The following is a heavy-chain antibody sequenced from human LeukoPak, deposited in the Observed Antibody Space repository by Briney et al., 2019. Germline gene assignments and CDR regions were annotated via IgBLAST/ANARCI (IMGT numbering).Heavy chain of an antibody. CDR3: AKDGGGGFDY. CDR1: GLTFSSYG. J-gene: IGHJ4*02. D-gene: IGHD4-23*01. CDR2: ISYDGSNK. Sequence: GGSLRLSCAASGLTFSSYGMHWVRQAPGKGLEWVAVISYDGSNKYYADSVKGRFTISRDNSKNTLYLQMNSLRAEDTAVYYCAKDGGGGFDYWGQGTLVTVSS. V-gene: IGHV3-30*18.